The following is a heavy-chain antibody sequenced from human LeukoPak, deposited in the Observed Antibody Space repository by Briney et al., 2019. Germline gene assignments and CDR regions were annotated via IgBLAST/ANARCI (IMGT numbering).Heavy chain of an antibody. J-gene: IGHJ5*02. CDR3: AREVAHCGGDCYPSTTNWFDP. V-gene: IGHV1-2*02. D-gene: IGHD2-21*02. CDR2: INPNSGGT. Sequence: ASVKVSCKASGYTFTGYYMHWVRQAPGQGLEWMGWINPNSGGTNYAQKSQGRVTMTRDTSISTAYMELSRLRSDDTAVYYCAREVAHCGGDCYPSTTNWFDPWGQGTLVTVSS. CDR1: GYTFTGYY.